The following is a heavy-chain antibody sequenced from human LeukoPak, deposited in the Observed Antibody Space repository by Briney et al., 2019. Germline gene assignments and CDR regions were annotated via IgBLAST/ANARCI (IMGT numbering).Heavy chain of an antibody. CDR3: AKEWQLRGPIGYSWFDP. J-gene: IGHJ5*02. CDR1: GFTFSSYE. CDR2: ISSSGSTI. Sequence: GGSLRLSCAASGFTFSSYEMNWVRQAPGKGLEWVSYISSSGSTIYYADSVKGRFTISRDNSKNTLYVQMNRLRADDTAVYYCAKEWQLRGPIGYSWFDPWGQGTLVTVSS. D-gene: IGHD3-10*01. V-gene: IGHV3-48*03.